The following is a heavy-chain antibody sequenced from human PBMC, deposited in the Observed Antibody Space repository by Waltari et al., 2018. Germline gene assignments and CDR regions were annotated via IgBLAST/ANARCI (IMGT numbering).Heavy chain of an antibody. CDR3: ARKYAALDV. Sequence: QVQLQESGPGLVKPSETLSLTCTVSGGSISSYSWSWIRQPPGKGLEWIGYIYYSGSTNYNPSLKSRVTISVDTSKNQFSLKLSSVTAADTAVYYCARKYAALDVWGQGTTVTVSS. CDR1: GGSISSYS. J-gene: IGHJ6*02. V-gene: IGHV4-59*12. CDR2: IYYSGST. D-gene: IGHD2-2*01.